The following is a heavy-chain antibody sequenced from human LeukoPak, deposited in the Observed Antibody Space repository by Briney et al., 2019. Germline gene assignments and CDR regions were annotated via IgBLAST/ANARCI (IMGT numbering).Heavy chain of an antibody. Sequence: ASVKVSCKASGYAFTSYGISWVRQAPGQGLEWMRRISAYNGNTNYAQKLQGRVTMTTDTSTGTAYMELRSLRSDDTAVYYCARSRYSNYGGFWGQGTLVTVSS. V-gene: IGHV1-18*01. CDR1: GYAFTSYG. D-gene: IGHD4-11*01. CDR3: ARSRYSNYGGF. CDR2: ISAYNGNT. J-gene: IGHJ4*02.